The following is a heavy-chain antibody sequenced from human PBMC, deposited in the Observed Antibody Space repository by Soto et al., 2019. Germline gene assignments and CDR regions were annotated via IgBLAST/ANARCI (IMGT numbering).Heavy chain of an antibody. V-gene: IGHV3-30*03. CDR3: TGEVASGY. CDR1: GFTFSSYG. Sequence: GGSLRLSCAASGFTFSSYGMHWVRQAPGKGLEWVAVISRDGGTKFYADSVKGRFTISKDNSRNTLFLEMNSLRGDDMAVYYCTGEVASGYWGQGTRVTVSS. CDR2: ISRDGGTK. J-gene: IGHJ4*02. D-gene: IGHD2-8*02.